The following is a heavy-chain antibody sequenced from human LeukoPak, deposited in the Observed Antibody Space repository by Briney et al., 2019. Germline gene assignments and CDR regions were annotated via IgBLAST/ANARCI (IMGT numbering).Heavy chain of an antibody. Sequence: ASVKVSCKASAYTFTSYGINWVRQATGQGLEWMGWMNPNSGNTGYAQKFQGRVTMNRNTSISTAYMELSSLRSEDTAVYYCARGAPGSYCSGGSCPYFDYWGQGTLISVSS. CDR2: MNPNSGNT. D-gene: IGHD2-15*01. CDR3: ARGAPGSYCSGGSCPYFDY. J-gene: IGHJ4*02. CDR1: AYTFTSYG. V-gene: IGHV1-8*01.